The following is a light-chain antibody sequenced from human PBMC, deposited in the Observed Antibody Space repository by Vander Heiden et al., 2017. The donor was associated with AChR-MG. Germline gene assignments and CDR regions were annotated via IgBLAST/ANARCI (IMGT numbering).Light chain of an antibody. J-gene: IGLJ2*01. CDR1: NFNIGSNT. Sequence: QPVLTQPPSASGPPGQRVTISWSGSNFNIGSNTVNWYQQPPGTAPKLLIYSNNQRPSGVPDRFSGSKSGTAASLAISGLQSEDEADYYCAAWDDSLNGPVFGGGTKLTVL. V-gene: IGLV1-44*01. CDR3: AAWDDSLNGPV. CDR2: SNN.